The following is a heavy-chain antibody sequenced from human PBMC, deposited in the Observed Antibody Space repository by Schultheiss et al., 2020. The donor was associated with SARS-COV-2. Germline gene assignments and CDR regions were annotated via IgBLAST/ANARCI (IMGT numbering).Heavy chain of an antibody. CDR1: GFTFSSYW. CDR3: AKDKGSSGCFDY. Sequence: GGSLRLSCAASGFTFSSYWMHWVRQAPGKGLVWVSRINSDGSSTSYADSVKGRFTISRDNAKNTLYLQMNSLRAEDTAVYYCAKDKGSSGCFDYWGQGTLVTVSS. J-gene: IGHJ4*02. V-gene: IGHV3-74*01. D-gene: IGHD6-19*01. CDR2: INSDGSST.